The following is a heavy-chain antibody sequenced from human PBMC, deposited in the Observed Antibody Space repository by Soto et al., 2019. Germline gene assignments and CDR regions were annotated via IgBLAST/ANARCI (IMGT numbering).Heavy chain of an antibody. Sequence: APVKVSCKGFGGTFSSYSISWGRQAPGQGLEWMGGIIPIFGTANYAQKFQGRVTITADESTSTAYMELSSLRSEDTAVYYCARGIIYYGSGSYVYWGQGTLVTVSS. D-gene: IGHD3-10*01. CDR2: IIPIFGTA. V-gene: IGHV1-69*01. CDR3: ARGIIYYGSGSYVY. J-gene: IGHJ4*02. CDR1: GGTFSSYS.